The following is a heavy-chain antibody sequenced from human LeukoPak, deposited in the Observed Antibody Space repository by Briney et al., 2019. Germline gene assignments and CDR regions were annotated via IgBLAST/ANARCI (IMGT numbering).Heavy chain of an antibody. Sequence: PSETLSLTCTVSGVSISSYYWSWIRQPPGKGLEWIGYIYYSGSTNYNPSLKSRVTISVDTSKNQFSLKLSSVTAADTAVYYCAREDDILTGAFDYWGQGTLVAVSS. CDR3: AREDDILTGAFDY. D-gene: IGHD3-9*01. CDR1: GVSISSYY. CDR2: IYYSGST. V-gene: IGHV4-59*01. J-gene: IGHJ4*02.